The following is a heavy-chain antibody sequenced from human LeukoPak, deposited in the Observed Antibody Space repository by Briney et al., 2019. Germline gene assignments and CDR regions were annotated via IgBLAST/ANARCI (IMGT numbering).Heavy chain of an antibody. CDR1: GFTVSSNY. CDR2: IYSGGST. V-gene: IGHV3-53*01. J-gene: IGHJ6*04. CDR3: ARGESDYYGMDV. Sequence: GGSLRLSCAASGFTVSSNYMSWVRLAPGKGLEWVSVIYSGGSTYYADSVKGRFTISRDNSKNTLYLQMNSLRAEDTAVYYCARGESDYYGMDVWGKGTTVTVSS.